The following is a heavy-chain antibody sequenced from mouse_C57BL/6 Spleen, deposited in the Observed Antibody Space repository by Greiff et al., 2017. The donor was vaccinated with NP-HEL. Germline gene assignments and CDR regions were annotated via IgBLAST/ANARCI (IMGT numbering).Heavy chain of an antibody. CDR3: ARKMDYGSSYDY. V-gene: IGHV1-55*01. CDR1: GYTFTSYW. J-gene: IGHJ2*01. CDR2: IYPGSGST. D-gene: IGHD1-1*01. Sequence: QVQLQQSGAELVKPGASVKLSCKASGYTFTSYWITWVKQRPGQGLEWIGDIYPGSGSTNYNEKFKSKATLTVDTSSSTAYMQLSSLTSEDSAVYYCARKMDYGSSYDYWGQGTTLTVSS.